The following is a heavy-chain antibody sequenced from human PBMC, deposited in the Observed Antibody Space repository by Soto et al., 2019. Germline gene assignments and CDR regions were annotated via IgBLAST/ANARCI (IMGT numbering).Heavy chain of an antibody. CDR2: IIHISYTT. CDR3: ARSQGSSTSLEIYYYYYYGMDV. Sequence: ASVKVSCKVSGGTFSSYAISWVRQPPGQELEWMGEIIHISYTTNYAQNFQGRVTITADEYTSTAYMERSSLRSEDTAVYYCARSQGSSTSLEIYYYYYYGMDVWGQGTTVTVSS. V-gene: IGHV1-69*13. CDR1: GGTFSSYA. D-gene: IGHD2-2*01. J-gene: IGHJ6*02.